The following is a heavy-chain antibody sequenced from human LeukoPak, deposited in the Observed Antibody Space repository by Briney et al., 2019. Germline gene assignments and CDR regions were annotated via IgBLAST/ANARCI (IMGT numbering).Heavy chain of an antibody. J-gene: IGHJ4*02. CDR1: GGSISSYY. CDR2: IYTSGST. V-gene: IGHV4-4*07. D-gene: IGHD5-12*01. Sequence: SETLSLTCTVSGGSISSYYWSWIRQPAGKGLEWIGRIYTSGSTNYNPSLKSRVTMSVDKSKNQFSLKLSSVTAADTAVYYCARLQYSGYEEDDFDYWGQGTLVTASS. CDR3: ARLQYSGYEEDDFDY.